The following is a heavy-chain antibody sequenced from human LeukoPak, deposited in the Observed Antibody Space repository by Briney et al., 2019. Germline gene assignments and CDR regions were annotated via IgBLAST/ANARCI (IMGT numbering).Heavy chain of an antibody. CDR1: GASFNSDDQY. CDR2: IHPSGML. Sequence: SQTLSLTCTVSGASFNSDDQYWNWIRQSPGKGLEWIGSIHPSGMLYNNPSLESRVTMSRDTSKNQFSLNLNPVTAADTALHFCSRGLDSRKLGYWGQGILVTVSS. CDR3: SRGLDSRKLGY. D-gene: IGHD3-22*01. V-gene: IGHV4-31*03. J-gene: IGHJ4*02.